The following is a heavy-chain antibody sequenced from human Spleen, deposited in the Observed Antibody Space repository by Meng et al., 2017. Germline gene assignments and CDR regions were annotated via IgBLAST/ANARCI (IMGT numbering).Heavy chain of an antibody. D-gene: IGHD6-13*01. CDR3: ARVLVAAGSMSDY. CDR2: INPSSGST. V-gene: IGHV1-46*02. Sequence: GQLVQSGAEGRRPGASVKVSCKAPGYSLNTYYMHWVRQAPGPGLEWMGIINPSSGSTSYAQKFQGRVTMTSDTSTSTVYMEVSSLRSEDTAVFYCARVLVAAGSMSDYWGQGTLVTVSS. CDR1: GYSLNTYY. J-gene: IGHJ4*02.